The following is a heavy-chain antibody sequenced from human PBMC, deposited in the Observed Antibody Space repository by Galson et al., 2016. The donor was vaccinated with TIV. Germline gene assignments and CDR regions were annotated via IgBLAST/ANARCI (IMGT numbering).Heavy chain of an antibody. V-gene: IGHV5-10-1*01. CDR1: GYSFTSYY. CDR3: ARGVSTGSGWLDP. D-gene: IGHD5/OR15-5a*01. J-gene: IGHJ5*02. CDR2: IDPRDSYI. Sequence: QSGADVIKPGESLRISCQGSGYSFTSYYIIWVRQMPGKGLEWMGRIDPRDSYINYSPSFQGHVTISSDKSISTAYLQWNSLKASDSAIYYCARGVSTGSGWLDPWGQGTPVTVSA.